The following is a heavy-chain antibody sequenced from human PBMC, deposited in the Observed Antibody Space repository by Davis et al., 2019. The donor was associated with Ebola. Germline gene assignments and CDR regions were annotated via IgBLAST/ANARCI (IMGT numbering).Heavy chain of an antibody. V-gene: IGHV3-74*01. CDR3: VRGWFHGMDI. Sequence: GESLKISCAASGFTFSSSWMHWVRQVSGKGLVWVSRTNGDGTNIRYEDSVKGRFTISRDNAKNTLYLEMNSLRVEDTAVYYCVRGWFHGMDIWGPGTTVTVSS. CDR2: TNGDGTNI. J-gene: IGHJ6*02. CDR1: GFTFSSSW. D-gene: IGHD2-15*01.